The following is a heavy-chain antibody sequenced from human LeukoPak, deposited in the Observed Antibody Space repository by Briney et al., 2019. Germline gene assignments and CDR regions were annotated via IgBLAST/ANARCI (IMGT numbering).Heavy chain of an antibody. J-gene: IGHJ5*01. V-gene: IGHV3-30*02. CDR3: AKEGTTYSSTWFDS. CDR2: IRYDGNNK. D-gene: IGHD6-19*01. Sequence: PGGSLKLSCAASGFTFSTYGMHWVRQAPGKGLEWVAFIRYDGNNKYYADFVKGRFTISRDTSKNTVYLQMNSLRPEDTAVYYCAKEGTTYSSTWFDSWGQGTLVTVSS. CDR1: GFTFSTYG.